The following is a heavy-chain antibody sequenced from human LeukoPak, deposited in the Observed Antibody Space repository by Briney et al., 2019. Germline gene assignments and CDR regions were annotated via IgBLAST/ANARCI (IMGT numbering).Heavy chain of an antibody. Sequence: GGSLRLSCAASGFTFSSYDMTWVRQAPGRGLEWVSSIRPSGDNTYYGDSVKGRFTISRDNSKNTLYLLMNTLRAEDTAVYYCAKEYTFHYSRIDYWGQGTLVTVSS. D-gene: IGHD2-2*02. CDR2: IRPSGDNT. CDR1: GFTFSSYD. CDR3: AKEYTFHYSRIDY. J-gene: IGHJ4*02. V-gene: IGHV3-23*01.